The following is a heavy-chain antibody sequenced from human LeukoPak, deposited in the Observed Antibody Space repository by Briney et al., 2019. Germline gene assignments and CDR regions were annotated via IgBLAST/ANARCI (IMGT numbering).Heavy chain of an antibody. Sequence: ASVKVSCMASGYTFTSYDINWVRQATGQGLEWMGWMNPNSGNTGYAQKFQGRVTMTRNTSISTAYMELSSLRSEDTAVYYCARARAIVGAFYYYYGMDVWGQGTTVTVSS. CDR3: ARARAIVGAFYYYYGMDV. V-gene: IGHV1-8*01. J-gene: IGHJ6*02. CDR2: MNPNSGNT. CDR1: GYTFTSYD. D-gene: IGHD1-26*01.